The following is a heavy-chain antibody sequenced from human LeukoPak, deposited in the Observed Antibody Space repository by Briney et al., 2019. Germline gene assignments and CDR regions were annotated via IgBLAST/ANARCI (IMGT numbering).Heavy chain of an antibody. J-gene: IGHJ4*02. Sequence: SETLSLTRTVSGGSISSSSYYWGWIRQPPGKGLEWIGSIYYSGSTYYNPSLKSRVTISVDTSKNQFSLKLSSVTAADTAVYYCARHRYSGSYLTVGYFDYWGQGTLVTVSS. CDR1: GGSISSSSYY. CDR2: IYYSGST. V-gene: IGHV4-39*01. D-gene: IGHD1-26*01. CDR3: ARHRYSGSYLTVGYFDY.